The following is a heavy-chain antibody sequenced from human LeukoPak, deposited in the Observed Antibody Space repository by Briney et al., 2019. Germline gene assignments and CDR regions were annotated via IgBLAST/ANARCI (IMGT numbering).Heavy chain of an antibody. CDR1: GGSFSGYY. J-gene: IGHJ5*02. D-gene: IGHD4-11*01. Sequence: SETLSLTCAVYGGSFSGYYWSWIRQPPGKGLEWIGEINHSGSTNYNPSLKSRVTISVDTSKNQFSLKLSSVTAANTAVYYCARGKMTTVTTGLFDPWGQGTLVTVSS. V-gene: IGHV4-34*01. CDR3: ARGKMTTVTTGLFDP. CDR2: INHSGST.